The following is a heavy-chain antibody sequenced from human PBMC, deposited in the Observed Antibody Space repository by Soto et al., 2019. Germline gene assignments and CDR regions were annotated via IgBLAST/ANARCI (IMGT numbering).Heavy chain of an antibody. Sequence: EVQVLESGGGLVQPGGSLRLSCVASGFTFSSYAMSWVRQAPGKWLEWVSFVSGSGGSTDYADSVKGRFTISRDNYKSTLYLQLNSLRAEDTAMYYCAKRSFQLGLPVDYWGQGTLVTVAS. V-gene: IGHV3-23*01. CDR2: VSGSGGST. CDR1: GFTFSSYA. CDR3: AKRSFQLGLPVDY. D-gene: IGHD6-13*01. J-gene: IGHJ4*02.